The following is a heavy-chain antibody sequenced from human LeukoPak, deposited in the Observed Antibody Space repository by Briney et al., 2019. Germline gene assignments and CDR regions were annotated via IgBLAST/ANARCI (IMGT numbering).Heavy chain of an antibody. V-gene: IGHV3-21*04. CDR3: AKDRSFGGTGTYVDY. D-gene: IGHD3-16*01. J-gene: IGHJ4*02. CDR2: ISSSSSYI. CDR1: GFTFSSYS. Sequence: GGSLRLSCAASGFTFSSYSMNWVRQAPGKGLEWVSSISSSSSYIYYADSVKGRFTISRDNSQNSLYLQMNSLRTEDTALFYCAKDRSFGGTGTYVDYWGQGTLVTVSS.